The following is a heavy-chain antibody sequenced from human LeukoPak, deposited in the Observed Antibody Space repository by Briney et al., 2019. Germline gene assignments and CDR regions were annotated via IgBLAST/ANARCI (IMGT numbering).Heavy chain of an antibody. CDR1: GGSISHCY. CDR3: ASHDSSSSNAIDF. Sequence: PSETLSLTCAVSGGSISHCYWSWIRQPPGKGLEWIGEINHSGSTNYNPSLKSRVTLSVDTSKNQFSLKLSSVTAADTAVYYCASHDSSSSNAIDFWGQGTLVTVSS. D-gene: IGHD3-22*01. J-gene: IGHJ4*02. CDR2: INHSGST. V-gene: IGHV4-34*01.